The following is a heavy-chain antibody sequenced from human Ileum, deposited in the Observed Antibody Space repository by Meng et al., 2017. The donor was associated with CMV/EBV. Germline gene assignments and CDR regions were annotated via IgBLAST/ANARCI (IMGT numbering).Heavy chain of an antibody. J-gene: IGHJ5*02. Sequence: QPQLRESGQGLVKPSETLSLTCTVSGDSISSSNLYWGWLRQSPGKGLEWIGTIKYSVATHYNPSLKSRVTISLDPSKNQFSLQLTSVAAADTAVYYCAREMKARSGWFDPWGQGTLVTVSS. CDR2: IKYSVAT. CDR3: AREMKARSGWFDP. V-gene: IGHV4-39*07. D-gene: IGHD1-26*01. CDR1: GDSISSSNLY.